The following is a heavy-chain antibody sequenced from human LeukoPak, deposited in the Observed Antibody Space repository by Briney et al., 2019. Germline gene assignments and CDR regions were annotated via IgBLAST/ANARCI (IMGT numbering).Heavy chain of an antibody. CDR2: IGTAGDT. V-gene: IGHV3-13*01. D-gene: IGHD3-16*02. CDR1: GFTFSSYD. CDR3: ARGAYDYVWGSYLYYFDY. J-gene: IGHJ4*02. Sequence: GGSLRLSCAASGFTFSSYDMHWVRQATGKGLEWVSAIGTAGDTYYPGSVKGRFTISRENAKNSLYLQMNSLRAGDTAVYYCARGAYDYVWGSYLYYFDYWGQGTLVTVSS.